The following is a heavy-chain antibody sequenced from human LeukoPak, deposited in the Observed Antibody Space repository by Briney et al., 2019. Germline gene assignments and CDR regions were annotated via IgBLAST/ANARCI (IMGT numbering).Heavy chain of an antibody. Sequence: KPGESLRISCKGSGYSFTSYWISWVRQMPGKGLEWMGRIDPSDSYTNYSPSFQGHVTISADKSISTAYLQWSSLKASDTATYYCARHQGKWAVALDYWGQGTLVTVSS. D-gene: IGHD6-19*01. J-gene: IGHJ4*02. V-gene: IGHV5-10-1*01. CDR1: GYSFTSYW. CDR2: IDPSDSYT. CDR3: ARHQGKWAVALDY.